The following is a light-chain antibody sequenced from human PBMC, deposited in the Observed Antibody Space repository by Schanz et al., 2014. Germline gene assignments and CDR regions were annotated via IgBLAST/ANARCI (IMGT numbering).Light chain of an antibody. J-gene: IGKJ2*01. CDR2: DAS. CDR3: QQCGSSPQT. CDR1: QSVSSSY. Sequence: EIVLTQSPGTLSLSPGERATLSCRASQSVSSSYLAWYQQKPGQAPRLLIYDASTRATGIPDRFSGSGSGTDFTLTISRLESEDFAVYYCQQCGSSPQTFGQGTKLEIK. V-gene: IGKV3-20*01.